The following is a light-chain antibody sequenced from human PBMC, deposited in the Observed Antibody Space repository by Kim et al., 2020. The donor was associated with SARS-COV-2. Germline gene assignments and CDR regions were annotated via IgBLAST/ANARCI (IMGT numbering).Light chain of an antibody. Sequence: SCSPGDSAPPSSMARQSVISYLAWYPQNPAQAPRLLIYDASNSATVIPARFSGSVSGTDFTLTISSLEPEDFAVYYCQQRSNWPKSFCQGTKLEI. CDR1: QSVISY. J-gene: IGKJ2*03. CDR3: QQRSNWPKS. V-gene: IGKV3-11*01. CDR2: DAS.